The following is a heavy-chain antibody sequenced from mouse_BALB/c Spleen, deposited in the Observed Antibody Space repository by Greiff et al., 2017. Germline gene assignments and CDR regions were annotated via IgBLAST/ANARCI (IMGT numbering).Heavy chain of an antibody. CDR2: IDPANGNT. CDR1: GFNIKDTY. CDR3: ARGRNWSYYFDY. J-gene: IGHJ2*01. D-gene: IGHD4-1*01. Sequence: EVQLQQSGAELVKPGASVKLSCTASGFNIKDTYMHWVKQRPEQGLEWIGRIDPANGNTKYDPKFQGKATITADTSSNTAYLQLSSLTSEDTAVYYCARGRNWSYYFDYWGQGTTLTVSS. V-gene: IGHV14-3*02.